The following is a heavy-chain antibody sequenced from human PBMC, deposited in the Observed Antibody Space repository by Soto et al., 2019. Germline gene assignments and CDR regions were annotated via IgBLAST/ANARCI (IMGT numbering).Heavy chain of an antibody. CDR1: GYTFTSYG. CDR2: ISAYNGNT. Sequence: QVQLVQSGAEVKKPGASVKVSCKASGYTFTSYGISWVRQAPGQGLEWMGWISAYNGNTNYAQKLQGRVTMTTDTSTRTAYMELRSLRSDDTAVYYCATRNPSYYDILTGYYNRGTSDYYYGMDVWGQGTTVTVSS. CDR3: ATRNPSYYDILTGYYNRGTSDYYYGMDV. D-gene: IGHD3-9*01. V-gene: IGHV1-18*01. J-gene: IGHJ6*02.